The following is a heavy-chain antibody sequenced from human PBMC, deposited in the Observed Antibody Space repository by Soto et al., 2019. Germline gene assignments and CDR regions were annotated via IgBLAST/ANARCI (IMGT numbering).Heavy chain of an antibody. CDR3: VRVVAFPGYPDN. Sequence: QVQLVQSGAEVRQPASSVTVSCKTSGATFSSYAITWVRQAPGQGLEWMGGIVPTVDTSTYAQKFQGRVTITADKFTNTVYMELSSLRSDDAGVYYCVRVVAFPGYPDNWGQGTLVTVSS. CDR1: GATFSSYA. CDR2: IVPTVDTS. V-gene: IGHV1-69*14. D-gene: IGHD5-12*01. J-gene: IGHJ4*02.